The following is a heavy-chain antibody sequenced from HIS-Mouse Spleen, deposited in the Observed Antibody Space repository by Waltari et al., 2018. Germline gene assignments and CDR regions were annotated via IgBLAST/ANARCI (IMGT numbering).Heavy chain of an antibody. CDR1: GFTFSSYA. V-gene: IGHV3-30-3*01. CDR3: ARGYYDFWSGQISGFDY. J-gene: IGHJ4*02. CDR2: KSYDGSNK. D-gene: IGHD3-3*01. Sequence: QVQLVESGGGVVQPGRSLRLSCAASGFTFSSYAMHWVRQAPGMGLEWVAVKSYDGSNKYYADSVKGRFTISRDNSKNTLYLQMNSLRAEDTAVYYCARGYYDFWSGQISGFDYWGQGTLVTVSS.